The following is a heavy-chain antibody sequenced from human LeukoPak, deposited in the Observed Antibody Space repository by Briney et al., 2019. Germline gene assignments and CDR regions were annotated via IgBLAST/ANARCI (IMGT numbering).Heavy chain of an antibody. Sequence: PSETLSLTCTVSGGSISSSSYYWGWIRQPPGKGLEWIGTIYYTRGTYYNPSLQSRVTISLDTSKNRFSLRLSSVTAADTAVYYCAESDRYYFDYWGQGTQVTVSS. J-gene: IGHJ4*02. CDR3: AESDRYYFDY. V-gene: IGHV4-39*01. CDR2: IYYTRGT. CDR1: GGSISSSSYY.